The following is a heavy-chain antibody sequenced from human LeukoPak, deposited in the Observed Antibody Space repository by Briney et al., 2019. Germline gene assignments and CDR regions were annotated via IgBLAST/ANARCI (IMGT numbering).Heavy chain of an antibody. CDR3: AREGHYDILTGYSPLEYYFYYMDV. CDR2: ISSDVAEK. Sequence: QPGRSLRLSCEPAGFTFSIYGIHSVRQTPGNWLEWVADISSDVAEKHYADSVKGRFTISRDKSKSTLYLQMNSLRAEDTALYYCAREGHYDILTGYSPLEYYFYYMDVWGKGTTVTVSS. CDR1: GFTFSIYG. V-gene: IGHV3-30*04. D-gene: IGHD3-9*01. J-gene: IGHJ6*03.